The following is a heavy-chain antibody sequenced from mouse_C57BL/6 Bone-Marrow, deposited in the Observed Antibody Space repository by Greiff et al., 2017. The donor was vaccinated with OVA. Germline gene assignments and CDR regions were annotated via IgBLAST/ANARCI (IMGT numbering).Heavy chain of an antibody. Sequence: DVMLVESGGGLVKPGGSLKLSCAASGFTFSSYAMSWVRQTPEKRLEWVATISDGGSYTYYPDNLKGRFTISRDNAKNNLYLQMSHLKSEDTAMYYCARDSKGYWGQGTTLTVSS. V-gene: IGHV5-4*01. J-gene: IGHJ2*01. CDR2: ISDGGSYT. D-gene: IGHD2-5*01. CDR1: GFTFSSYA. CDR3: ARDSKGY.